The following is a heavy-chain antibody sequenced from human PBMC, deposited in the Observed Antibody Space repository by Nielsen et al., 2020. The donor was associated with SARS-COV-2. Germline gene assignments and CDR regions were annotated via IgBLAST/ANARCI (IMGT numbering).Heavy chain of an antibody. CDR1: GYSFTTYW. CDR2: IYPGDSDT. J-gene: IGHJ4*02. Sequence: GESLKISCQGSGYSFTTYWIAWVRQMPGKGLEWMGIIYPGDSDTRYSPSFQGQVTISADKSICTAYLQWSSLKASDTAMYYCAWKSSGWYGSYDYWGQGTLVTVSS. CDR3: AWKSSGWYGSYDY. V-gene: IGHV5-51*01. D-gene: IGHD6-19*01.